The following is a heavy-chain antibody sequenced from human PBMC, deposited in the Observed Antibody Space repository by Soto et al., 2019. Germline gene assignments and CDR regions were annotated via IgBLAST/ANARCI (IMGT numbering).Heavy chain of an antibody. Sequence: EVQLLESGGGLVQPGGSLRLSCAASGFTFSSYAMSWVRQAPWKGLEWVSAISGSGGSRYYADSVKGRFTISRDNSKNTLYLQMNSLRAEDTAVYYCARGPPADIVVVPAAMRFFDYWGQGTLVTVSS. J-gene: IGHJ4*02. CDR3: ARGPPADIVVVPAAMRFFDY. CDR2: ISGSGGSR. V-gene: IGHV3-23*01. CDR1: GFTFSSYA. D-gene: IGHD2-2*01.